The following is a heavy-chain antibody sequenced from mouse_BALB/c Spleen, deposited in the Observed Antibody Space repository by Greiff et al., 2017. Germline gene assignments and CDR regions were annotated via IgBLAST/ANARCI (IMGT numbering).Heavy chain of an antibody. J-gene: IGHJ3*01. CDR2: IWGDGST. Sequence: QVQLQQSGPGLVAPSQSLSITCTVSGFSLTSYGVSWVRQPPGKGLEWLGVIWGDGSTNYHSALISRLSISKDNSKSQVFLKLNSLQTDDTATYYCAKKDDHYYDDDGGAWFAYWGQGTLVTVSA. CDR3: AKKDDHYYDDDGGAWFAY. CDR1: GFSLTSYG. D-gene: IGHD2-4*01. V-gene: IGHV2-3*01.